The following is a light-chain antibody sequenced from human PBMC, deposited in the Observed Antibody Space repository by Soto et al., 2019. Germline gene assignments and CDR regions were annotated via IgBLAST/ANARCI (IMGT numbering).Light chain of an antibody. J-gene: IGKJ4*01. CDR3: QHYESLPLT. Sequence: EIVMTQSQATLSVSPGERATLSCRASQSVSNNLAWYQQRPGRAPRLLIYGAYIRASGIPARFSGSGSGTEFTLTLNSLQSEDFAVYHCQHYESLPLTFGGGTKVEIK. CDR1: QSVSNN. V-gene: IGKV3-15*01. CDR2: GAY.